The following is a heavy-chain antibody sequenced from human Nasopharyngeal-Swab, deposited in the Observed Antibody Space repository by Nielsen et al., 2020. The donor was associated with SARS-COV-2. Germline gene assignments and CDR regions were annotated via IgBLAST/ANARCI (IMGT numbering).Heavy chain of an antibody. CDR2: INTNTGNP. Sequence: ASVKVSCKASGYTFTSHAMNWVRQAPGQGLEWMGWINTNTGNPTYAQGFTGRFVFSLDTSVSTAYLQISSLKAEDTAVYYCAREERGVTLEGGYYYYGMDVWGQGTTVTVSS. V-gene: IGHV7-4-1*02. D-gene: IGHD3-10*01. CDR1: GYTFTSHA. CDR3: AREERGVTLEGGYYYYGMDV. J-gene: IGHJ6*02.